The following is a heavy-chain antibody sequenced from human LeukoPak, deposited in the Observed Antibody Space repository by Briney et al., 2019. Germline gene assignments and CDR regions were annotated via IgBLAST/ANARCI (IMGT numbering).Heavy chain of an antibody. J-gene: IGHJ4*02. D-gene: IGHD3-3*01. Sequence: ASVKASCKVSGYTLTELSMHWVRQAPGKGLEWMGGFDPEDGETIYAQKFQGRVTMTEDTSTDTAYMQLSSLRSEDTAVYYCATDPPRFTIFGVVLNYWGQGSLVTVSS. CDR3: ATDPPRFTIFGVVLNY. CDR2: FDPEDGET. V-gene: IGHV1-24*01. CDR1: GYTLTELS.